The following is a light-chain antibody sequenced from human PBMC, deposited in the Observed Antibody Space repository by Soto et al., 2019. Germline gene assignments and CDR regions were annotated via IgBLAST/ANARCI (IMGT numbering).Light chain of an antibody. V-gene: IGLV2-14*01. Sequence: QSALTQPASVSGSPGQSITISCTGTSSDVGGYNYVSWHQQHPGKVPKLMISDVSNRPSGVSNRFSGSKSGDTASLTISGLQAEDEADYYCSSYTRSSTLYVFGTGTKLTVL. J-gene: IGLJ1*01. CDR2: DVS. CDR3: SSYTRSSTLYV. CDR1: SSDVGGYNY.